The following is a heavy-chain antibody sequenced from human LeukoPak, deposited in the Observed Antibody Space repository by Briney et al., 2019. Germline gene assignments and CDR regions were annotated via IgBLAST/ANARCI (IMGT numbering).Heavy chain of an antibody. Sequence: SQSLTLTCTVSGVSISSGAFYWSWIPQPPGQGLEWIGYIYYSGSTYYNPSLKSRVTISVDTSKNQFSLKLSSVTAADTAVYYCARYTATTVTFDYWGQGTLVTVSS. CDR2: IYYSGST. CDR3: ARYTATTVTFDY. CDR1: GVSISSGAFY. V-gene: IGHV4-30-4*01. D-gene: IGHD4-17*01. J-gene: IGHJ4*02.